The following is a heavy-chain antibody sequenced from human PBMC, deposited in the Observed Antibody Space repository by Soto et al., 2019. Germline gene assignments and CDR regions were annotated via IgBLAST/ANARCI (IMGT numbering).Heavy chain of an antibody. CDR3: ARERLGYCSGGSCGYFDY. Sequence: TSETLSLTCTVSGGSISSGGYYWSWIRQHPGKGLEWIGYIYYSGSTYYNPSLKSRVTISVDTSKNQFSLKLSSVTAADTAVYYCARERLGYCSGGSCGYFDYWGQGTLVTVSS. J-gene: IGHJ4*02. CDR1: GGSISSGGYY. D-gene: IGHD2-15*01. CDR2: IYYSGST. V-gene: IGHV4-31*03.